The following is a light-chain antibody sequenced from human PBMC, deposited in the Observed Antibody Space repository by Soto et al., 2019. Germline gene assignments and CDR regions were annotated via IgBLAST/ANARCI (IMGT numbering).Light chain of an antibody. Sequence: QSAMTQPRSVSGSPGQSVTISCTGTSSDVGGYYYVSWYQQHPGKAPKLMIYDVSKRPSGVPDRFSGSKSGNTASLTISGLQAEDESDYYCCSYAGTYTYVFGTGTKVTVL. CDR1: SSDVGGYYY. V-gene: IGLV2-11*01. CDR2: DVS. J-gene: IGLJ1*01. CDR3: CSYAGTYTYV.